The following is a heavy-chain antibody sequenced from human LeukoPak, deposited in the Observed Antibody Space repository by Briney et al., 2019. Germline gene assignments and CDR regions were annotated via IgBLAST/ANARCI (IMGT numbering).Heavy chain of an antibody. J-gene: IGHJ6*02. Sequence: PSETLSLTCTVSGGSISSYYWSWIRQPAGKGLEWIGYIYYSGSTNYNPSLKSRVTISVDTSKNQFSLKLSSVTAADTAVYYCARAAAGTDFNGMDVWGQGTTVTVSS. D-gene: IGHD6-13*01. CDR2: IYYSGST. V-gene: IGHV4-59*01. CDR3: ARAAAGTDFNGMDV. CDR1: GGSISSYY.